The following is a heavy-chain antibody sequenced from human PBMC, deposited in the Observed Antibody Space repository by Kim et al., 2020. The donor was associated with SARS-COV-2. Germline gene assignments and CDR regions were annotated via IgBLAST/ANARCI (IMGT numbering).Heavy chain of an antibody. CDR2: ISGSGGST. V-gene: IGHV3-23*01. J-gene: IGHJ2*01. CDR3: AKDDIVVVPAAIWAVRRTYVDL. D-gene: IGHD2-2*01. CDR1: GFTFSSYA. Sequence: GGSLRLSCAASGFTFSSYAMSWVRQAPGKGLEWVSAISGSGGSTYYADSVKGRFTISRDNSKNTLYLQMNSLRAEDTAVYYCAKDDIVVVPAAIWAVRRTYVDLWGRGTLVTVSS.